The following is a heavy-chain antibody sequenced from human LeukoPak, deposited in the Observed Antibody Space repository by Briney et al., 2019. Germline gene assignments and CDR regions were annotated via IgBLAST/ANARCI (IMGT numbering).Heavy chain of an antibody. Sequence: GGSLRLSCAASGFTFDNYAMSWVRQAPGKGLEWVAVISYDGSNKYYADSVKGRFTISRDNSKNTLYLQMNSLRAEDTAVYYCARGRLRYYYGSGSLNGYYYGMDVWGQGTTVTVSS. J-gene: IGHJ6*02. CDR3: ARGRLRYYYGSGSLNGYYYGMDV. D-gene: IGHD3-10*01. CDR2: ISYDGSNK. CDR1: GFTFDNYA. V-gene: IGHV3-30-3*01.